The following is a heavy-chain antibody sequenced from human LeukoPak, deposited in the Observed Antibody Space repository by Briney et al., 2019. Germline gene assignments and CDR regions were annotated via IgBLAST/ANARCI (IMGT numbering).Heavy chain of an antibody. D-gene: IGHD3-9*01. CDR1: RFTFSSYT. CDR2: ISSSSSAI. V-gene: IGHV3-48*02. J-gene: IGHJ4*02. CDR3: ARGALRYSDY. Sequence: PGRSLRLSCAASRFTFSSYTMNWVRQAPGKGLEWVSSISSSSSAIYYAASVKGRFTISRDNAKNSLYLQMNSLRDEDTAVYYCARGALRYSDYWGQGTLVTVSS.